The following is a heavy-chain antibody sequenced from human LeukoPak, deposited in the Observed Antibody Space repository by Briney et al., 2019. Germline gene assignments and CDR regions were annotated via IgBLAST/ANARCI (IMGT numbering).Heavy chain of an antibody. J-gene: IGHJ4*02. V-gene: IGHV1-18*01. Sequence: ASVKVSCKASDYTFDSYGITWVRQAPGQRLEWLGWISADNGATDFGQKVQGRVTLTTDTSGNTAYMELRSLRSDETAVPYCVTPLPHYCSGTNCPLRYWGQGTLVTVSS. CDR1: DYTFDSYG. CDR3: VTPLPHYCSGTNCPLRY. CDR2: ISADNGAT. D-gene: IGHD2-2*01.